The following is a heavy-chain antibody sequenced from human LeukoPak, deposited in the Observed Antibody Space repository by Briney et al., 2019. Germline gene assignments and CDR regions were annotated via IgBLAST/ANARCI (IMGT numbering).Heavy chain of an antibody. Sequence: PGGSLRLSCAASGFTFSSYWMHWVRQAPGKGLEWVSRINSDGSSTSYADSVKGRFTISRDNAKNTLYLQMNSLRAEDTAVYYCGRVNSYYDFWRINRAYYFHYWGQGTLVTVCS. CDR3: GRVNSYYDFWRINRAYYFHY. CDR2: INSDGSST. CDR1: GFTFSSYW. V-gene: IGHV3-74*01. D-gene: IGHD3-3*01. J-gene: IGHJ4*02.